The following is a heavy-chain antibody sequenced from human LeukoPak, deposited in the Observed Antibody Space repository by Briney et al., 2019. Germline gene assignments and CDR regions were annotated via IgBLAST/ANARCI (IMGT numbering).Heavy chain of an antibody. CDR1: GFTFSNAW. J-gene: IGHJ4*02. CDR2: IKKKTEGETT. V-gene: IGHV3-15*01. Sequence: GGSLRLSCAASGFTFSNAWMSWVRQAPGKGLEWIGRIKKKTEGETTDYAAPVKGRFIISRDDSKNTVYLQMNSLKTEDTAVYFCAWHYFDYWGRGTLVTVSS. CDR3: AWHYFDY.